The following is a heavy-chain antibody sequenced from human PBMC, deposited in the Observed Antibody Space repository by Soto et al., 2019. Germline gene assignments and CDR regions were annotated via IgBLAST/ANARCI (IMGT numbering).Heavy chain of an antibody. D-gene: IGHD6-19*01. J-gene: IGHJ6*02. CDR2: IFWNDDK. Sequence: PHGLDLEWLALIFWNDDKHYSPSLKSRLTITKDTSKNQVVLTMTNMDPVDTATYYCAHSSSGCYSATLDVWGHGTTVTVSS. V-gene: IGHV2-5*01. CDR3: AHSSSGCYSATLDV.